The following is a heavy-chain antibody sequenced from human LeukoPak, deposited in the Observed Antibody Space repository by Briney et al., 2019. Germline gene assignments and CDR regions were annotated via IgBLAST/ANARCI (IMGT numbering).Heavy chain of an antibody. CDR2: ITGTGATT. V-gene: IGHV3-23*01. D-gene: IGHD4-23*01. CDR1: GFTFSSYA. J-gene: IGHJ3*02. Sequence: GGSLRLSCTASGFTFSSYAMSWVRQAPGKGLEWVSAITGTGATTYYADSVKGRFTISRDNSKNTLYLQMDSLRAEDTAVYYCAKRGADSGGNSALVAFDIWGQGTMVTVSS. CDR3: AKRGADSGGNSALVAFDI.